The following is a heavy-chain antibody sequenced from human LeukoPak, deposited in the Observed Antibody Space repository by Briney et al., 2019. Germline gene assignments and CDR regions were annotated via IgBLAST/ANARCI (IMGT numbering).Heavy chain of an antibody. J-gene: IGHJ5*02. V-gene: IGHV4-61*02. CDR1: GGSISSGSYY. CDR3: ARGVNSGWVRGVISLDWFDP. D-gene: IGHD3-10*01. Sequence: SETLSLTCTVSGGSISSGSYYWSWIRQPAGKGLEWIGRIYTSGSTYYNPSLKSRVTISVDTSKNQFSLKLSSVTAADTAVYYCARGVNSGWVRGVISLDWFDPWGQGTLVTVSS. CDR2: IYTSGST.